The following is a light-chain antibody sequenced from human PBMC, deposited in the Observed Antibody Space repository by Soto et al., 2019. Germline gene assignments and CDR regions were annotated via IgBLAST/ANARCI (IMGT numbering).Light chain of an antibody. CDR1: SSDVGGYSF. J-gene: IGLJ1*01. V-gene: IGLV2-14*01. CDR3: SSYTTSSILV. CDR2: EVT. Sequence: QSALTQPASVSGSPGQSITISCTGTSSDVGGYSFVSWYQHHPGKAPKLMIYEVTNRPSGVSNRFSGSKSGNTASLTISGLQTEDEADYYCSSYTTSSILVFGTGTKVTVL.